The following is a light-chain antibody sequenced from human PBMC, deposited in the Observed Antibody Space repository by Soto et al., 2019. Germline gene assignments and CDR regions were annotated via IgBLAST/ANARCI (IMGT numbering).Light chain of an antibody. J-gene: IGLJ1*01. CDR2: STS. CDR3: AAWDDRLDVYV. V-gene: IGLV1-44*01. CDR1: CSNIGSNT. Sequence: QSVLTQPPSASGTPGQIVAISCSGSCSNIGSNTVTWYQQLPGTAPKLLIYSTSQRSSGVPGRFSGSKSGASASLSISGLQSEDEADYYCAAWDDRLDVYVFGTGTKVTVL.